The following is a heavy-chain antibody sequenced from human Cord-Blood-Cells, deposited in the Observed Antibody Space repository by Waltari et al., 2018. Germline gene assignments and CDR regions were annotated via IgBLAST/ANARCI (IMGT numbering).Heavy chain of an antibody. CDR2: INSDGGST. CDR3: ARVAVYGAFFDY. CDR1: GFTFSSYW. J-gene: IGHJ4*02. V-gene: IGHV3-74*01. D-gene: IGHD4-17*01. Sequence: EVQLVESGGGLVQPGGSLRLSCAASGFTFSSYWMHWVRQAPGKGLVWVSRINSDGGSTSYAASVKGRFTISRNNAKNRLYLQRNSLRAEDTALYYCARVAVYGAFFDYWGQGTLVTVSS.